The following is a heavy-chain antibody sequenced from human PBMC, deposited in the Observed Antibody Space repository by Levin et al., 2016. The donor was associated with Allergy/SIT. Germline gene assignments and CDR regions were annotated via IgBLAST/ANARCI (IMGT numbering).Heavy chain of an antibody. CDR3: AKHRVGSSWSQPVDY. Sequence: GESLKISCATSGFIFNSSAMTWVRQAPGKGLEWVAVISYDGSNKYCAESVKGRFTISRDNSENTLYLQMDSLRAEDTAVYYCAKHRVGSSWSQPVDYWGQGTLVTVSS. V-gene: IGHV3-30*18. D-gene: IGHD6-13*01. CDR1: GFIFNSSA. CDR2: ISYDGSNK. J-gene: IGHJ4*02.